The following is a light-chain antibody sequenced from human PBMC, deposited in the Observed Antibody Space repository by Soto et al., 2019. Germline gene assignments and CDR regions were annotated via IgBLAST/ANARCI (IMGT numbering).Light chain of an antibody. CDR3: QSYDSSLSGSV. J-gene: IGLJ3*02. Sequence: QAVVTQPPSVSGAPGQRVTISCTGSSSNIGAGYDVHWYQQLPGTAPKLLIYGNINRPSGVPDRFSGSKSGTSASLAITGLQAEDEAHYYCQSYDSSLSGSVFGGGTKLTVL. V-gene: IGLV1-40*01. CDR1: SSNIGAGYD. CDR2: GNI.